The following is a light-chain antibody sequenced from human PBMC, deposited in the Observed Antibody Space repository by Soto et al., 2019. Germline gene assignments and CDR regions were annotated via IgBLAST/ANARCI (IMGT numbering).Light chain of an antibody. CDR1: QSVLDRSDNKNY. V-gene: IGKV4-1*01. Sequence: DIVMTQSPDSLAVSLGERATITCKSSQSVLDRSDNKNYLTWYQQKPGQPPKLLISWAFTRESGVPDRFSGSGSETNFTLTLTSLQAEDVAVYYCHQYYNIPFTFGPGTKVDIK. CDR3: HQYYNIPFT. CDR2: WAF. J-gene: IGKJ3*01.